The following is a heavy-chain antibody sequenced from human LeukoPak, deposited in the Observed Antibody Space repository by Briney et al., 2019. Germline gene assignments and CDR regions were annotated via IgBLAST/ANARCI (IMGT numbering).Heavy chain of an antibody. V-gene: IGHV3-11*01. D-gene: IGHD1/OR15-1a*01. CDR3: ARDWDNKPDY. J-gene: IGHJ4*02. CDR1: GFIFSDYY. CDR2: IESYGTPM. Sequence: GESLTLSCAASGFIFSDYYMSWIRQAPGRGLEWVAYIESYGTPMYYADSVEGRFTISRDNANSSLYLHMNSLRVEDTAVYYCARDWDNKPDYWGQGTLVTVSS.